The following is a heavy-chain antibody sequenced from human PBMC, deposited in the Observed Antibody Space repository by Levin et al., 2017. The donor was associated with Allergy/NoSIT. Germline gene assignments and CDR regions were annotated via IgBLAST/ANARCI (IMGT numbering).Heavy chain of an antibody. CDR2: ISYDGSNK. Sequence: GESLKISCAASGFTFSSYGMHWVRQAPGKGLEWVAVISYDGSNKYYADSVKGRFTISRDNSKNTLYLQMNSLRAEDTAVYYCAKDDLWFGELGYFDYWGQGTLVTVSS. CDR3: AKDDLWFGELGYFDY. CDR1: GFTFSSYG. V-gene: IGHV3-30*18. J-gene: IGHJ4*02. D-gene: IGHD3-10*01.